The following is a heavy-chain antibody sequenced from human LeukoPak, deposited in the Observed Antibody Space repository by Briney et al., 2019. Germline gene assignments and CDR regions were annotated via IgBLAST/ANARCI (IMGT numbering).Heavy chain of an antibody. CDR3: ARSPTAAVILRFLEWLSGGFRFDY. J-gene: IGHJ4*02. D-gene: IGHD3-3*01. Sequence: PGGSLRLSCAASGFTFSSYAMHWVRQAPGKGLEWVAVISYDGSNKYYADSVKGRFTISRDNSKNTLYLQMNSLRAEDTAVYYCARSPTAAVILRFLEWLSGGFRFDYWGQGTLVTVSS. CDR2: ISYDGSNK. V-gene: IGHV3-30-3*01. CDR1: GFTFSSYA.